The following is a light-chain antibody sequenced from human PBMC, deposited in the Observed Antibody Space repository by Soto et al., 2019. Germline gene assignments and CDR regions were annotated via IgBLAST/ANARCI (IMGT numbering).Light chain of an antibody. CDR3: QQYNNWPPLT. Sequence: EIVLTQSPATLSLSRGERATLSCRASQSVSSYLAWYQQKPGQAPRLLIYGVSTRATGIPARFSGSGSETKFTLTISSLQPEDFAVYYCQQYNNWPPLTFGGGTKVDIK. V-gene: IGKV3-15*01. CDR1: QSVSSY. CDR2: GVS. J-gene: IGKJ4*01.